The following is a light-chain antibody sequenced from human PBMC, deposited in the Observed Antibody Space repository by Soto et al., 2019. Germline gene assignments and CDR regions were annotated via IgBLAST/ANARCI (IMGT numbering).Light chain of an antibody. V-gene: IGKV1-39*01. Sequence: DIQMTQPPSSLSASVGDRVTITCRASQSISSYLNWYQQKPGKAPKVLIYAASSLQSGVPSRFSGSGSGTDFTLTISNLQPEDFATYYCQQSYITPLTFGGGTKVEIK. J-gene: IGKJ4*01. CDR2: AAS. CDR1: QSISSY. CDR3: QQSYITPLT.